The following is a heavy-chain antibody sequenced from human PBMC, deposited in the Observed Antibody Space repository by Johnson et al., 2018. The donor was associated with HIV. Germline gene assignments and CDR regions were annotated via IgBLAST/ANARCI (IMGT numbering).Heavy chain of an antibody. CDR3: TAHYRNAFDI. D-gene: IGHD1-26*01. Sequence: VQLVESGGELVQPGGSLRLSCAASGFTFTNAWMHWVRQAPGKGLEWVGRLKSRTDGETADYAAPVKGRFTISRDNSKNPLFLQMTSLKTEDTALYYCTAHYRNAFDIWGQGTMVTVSS. CDR1: GFTFTNAW. V-gene: IGHV3-15*01. CDR2: LKSRTDGETA. J-gene: IGHJ3*02.